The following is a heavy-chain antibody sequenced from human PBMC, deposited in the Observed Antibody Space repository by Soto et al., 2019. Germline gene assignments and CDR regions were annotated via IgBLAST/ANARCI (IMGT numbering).Heavy chain of an antibody. Sequence: GGPGKGSSKTAGGTFRSFAISWGGQAPGQRLELMGGIIPIFDTANYAQKFQGRVTITADESTSTAYMELSSLRSEDTAVYYCARHDCISSSCYYYYYYSMDVWGQGTTVTVS. CDR2: IIPIFDTA. D-gene: IGHD2-2*01. V-gene: IGHV1-69*13. CDR1: GGTFRSFA. CDR3: ARHDCISSSCYYYYYYSMDV. J-gene: IGHJ6*02.